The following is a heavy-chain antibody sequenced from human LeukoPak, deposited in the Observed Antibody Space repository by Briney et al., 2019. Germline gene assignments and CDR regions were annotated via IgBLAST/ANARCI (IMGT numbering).Heavy chain of an antibody. CDR3: AKDGKVVAAYFDY. CDR2: ISGSGGST. CDR1: GFTFSSYE. J-gene: IGHJ4*02. V-gene: IGHV3-23*01. D-gene: IGHD2-15*01. Sequence: GGSLRLSCAASGFTFSSYEMNWVRQAPGKGLEWVSAISGSGGSTYYAGSVKGRFTVSRDNSKNTLYLQMNSLRAEDTAVYYCAKDGKVVAAYFDYWGQGTLVTVSS.